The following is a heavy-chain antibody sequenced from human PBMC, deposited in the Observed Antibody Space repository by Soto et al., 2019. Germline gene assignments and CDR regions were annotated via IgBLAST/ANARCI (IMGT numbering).Heavy chain of an antibody. CDR2: IYYIGIT. CDR3: ARHVSAVGRLGYFDQ. J-gene: IGHJ4*02. Sequence: SETLCLTCTVSCGSLITSAYYWSWVRHHPGKGLEWIGFIYYIGITFYSPSLMSRVTISVYTSKYQFSLRMTSVTPADTAVYYCARHVSAVGRLGYFDQWGLGSLVTVS. CDR1: CGSLITSAYY. V-gene: IGHV4-31*03. D-gene: IGHD3-16*01.